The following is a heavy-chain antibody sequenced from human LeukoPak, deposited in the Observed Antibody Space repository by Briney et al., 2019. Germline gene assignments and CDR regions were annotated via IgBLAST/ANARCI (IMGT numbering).Heavy chain of an antibody. J-gene: IGHJ3*02. CDR2: IYYSGST. Sequence: SETLSLTCTVSGGSISSSNYYWGWIRQPPGKGLEWIGSIYYSGSTYYNPSLKSRVTISVDTSKNQFSLKLSSVTAADTAVYYCASPKAGDDAFDIWGQGTMVTVSS. V-gene: IGHV4-39*07. D-gene: IGHD6-19*01. CDR3: ASPKAGDDAFDI. CDR1: GGSISSSNYY.